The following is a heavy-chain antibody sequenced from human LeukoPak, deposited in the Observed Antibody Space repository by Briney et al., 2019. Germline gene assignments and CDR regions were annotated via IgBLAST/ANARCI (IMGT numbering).Heavy chain of an antibody. J-gene: IGHJ6*03. CDR3: ARDPGIAARPYYMDV. D-gene: IGHD6-6*01. V-gene: IGHV1-18*01. CDR2: ISAYNGNT. CDR1: GYTFTSYG. Sequence: ASVTVSCKASGYTFTSYGISWVRQAPGQGLEWMGWISAYNGNTNYAQKLQGRVTMTTDTSTSTAYMELRSLRSDDTAVYYCARDPGIAARPYYMDVWGKGTTVTVSS.